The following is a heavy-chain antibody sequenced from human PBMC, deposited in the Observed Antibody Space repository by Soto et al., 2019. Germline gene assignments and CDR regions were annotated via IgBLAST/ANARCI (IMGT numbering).Heavy chain of an antibody. D-gene: IGHD2-2*01. Sequence: PGGSLRLSCAASGLTFSNYAMSWFRLAPGKGLEWVSGIIENGVDTYYADSVKGRFTISRDNSKNTLYLQMNGLRVEDTAIYYCAKDYCVRTSCYDEGFPDFRSQGTLVPVSS. J-gene: IGHJ4*02. CDR3: AKDYCVRTSCYDEGFPDF. V-gene: IGHV3-23*01. CDR1: GLTFSNYA. CDR2: IIENGVDT.